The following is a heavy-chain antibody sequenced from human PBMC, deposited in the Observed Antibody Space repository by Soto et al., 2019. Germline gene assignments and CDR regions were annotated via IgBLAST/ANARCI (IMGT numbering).Heavy chain of an antibody. CDR2: ASYDGSET. Sequence: GGSLRLPCASSGFAFRSYGINWVRQSPGRGLEWVAAASYDGSETYYADSAKGRFTVSKEISKNTVFLQMNALRHEDTALYFCVRDSGWPILNFDSWGQGTLVTVSS. CDR3: VRDSGWPILNFDS. J-gene: IGHJ4*02. D-gene: IGHD3-10*01. V-gene: IGHV3-30*03. CDR1: GFAFRSYG.